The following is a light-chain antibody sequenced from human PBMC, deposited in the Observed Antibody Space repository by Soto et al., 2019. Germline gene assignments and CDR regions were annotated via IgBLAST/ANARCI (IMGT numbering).Light chain of an antibody. CDR1: QTISSW. Sequence: IHMTHSPSTLSGSVLDRVSITFRASQTISSWLAWYHQKPGKAPKLLIYKASTLKSGVPSRFSGSGSGTEFTLTISSLQPDDFATYYCQHYNSYSEAFGQGTKVDIK. V-gene: IGKV1-5*03. CDR3: QHYNSYSEA. CDR2: KAS. J-gene: IGKJ1*01.